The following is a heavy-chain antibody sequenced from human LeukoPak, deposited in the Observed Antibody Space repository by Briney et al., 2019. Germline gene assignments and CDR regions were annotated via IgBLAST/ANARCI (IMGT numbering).Heavy chain of an antibody. Sequence: SETLSLTCAVSGGSISSSNWWSWIRQPPGKGLEWIGEIYHSGSTNYNPPLKSRVTISVDKSKTQFSLKLSSVTAADTAFYYCARYIVSYPHDAFDIWGQGTMVTVSS. CDR1: GGSISSSNW. J-gene: IGHJ3*02. CDR3: ARYIVSYPHDAFDI. V-gene: IGHV4-4*02. CDR2: IYHSGST. D-gene: IGHD1-26*01.